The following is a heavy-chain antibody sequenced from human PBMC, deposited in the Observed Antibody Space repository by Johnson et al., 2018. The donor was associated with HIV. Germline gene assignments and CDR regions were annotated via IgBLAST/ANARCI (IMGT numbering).Heavy chain of an antibody. D-gene: IGHD3-10*01. CDR2: ISYNGSSK. J-gene: IGHJ3*02. CDR3: VKEAITMEVDI. CDR1: GFTFSSYG. V-gene: IGHV3-30*18. Sequence: QVQLLESGGGVVQPGRSLRLYCAASGFTFSSYGMHWVRQAPGKGLEWVAVISYNGSSKYYADSVKGRFTISRDNSKNTLYLQMDSLRADDTAVYYCVKEAITMEVDIWGQGTTVTVSS.